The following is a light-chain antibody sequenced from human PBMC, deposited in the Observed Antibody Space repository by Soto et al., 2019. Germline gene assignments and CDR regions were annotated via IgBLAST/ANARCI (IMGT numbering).Light chain of an antibody. CDR2: SNN. CDR1: SSNIGSNT. Sequence: QPVLTQPPSASGTPGQRVTISCSGSSSNIGSNTVNWYQQLPGTAPKLLIYSNNQRPSGVPDRFSGSKSGTSASLAISGLQSEDEADYHCAAWDDSLNGHWVFGGGTKLTVL. V-gene: IGLV1-44*01. CDR3: AAWDDSLNGHWV. J-gene: IGLJ3*02.